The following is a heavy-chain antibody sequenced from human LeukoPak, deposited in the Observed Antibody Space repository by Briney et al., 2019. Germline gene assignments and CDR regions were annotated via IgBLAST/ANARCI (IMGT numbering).Heavy chain of an antibody. CDR2: IYPRDGST. CDR3: ARDQEGFDY. V-gene: IGHV1-46*01. Sequence: ASVKVSCKASGYTFTSNYIHWVRQAPGQGLEWMGMIYPRDGSTSYVQKFQGRVTVTRDTSTSTVHMELSGLRPEDTAVYYCARDQEGFDYWGQGTLVTVSS. J-gene: IGHJ4*02. CDR1: GYTFTSNY.